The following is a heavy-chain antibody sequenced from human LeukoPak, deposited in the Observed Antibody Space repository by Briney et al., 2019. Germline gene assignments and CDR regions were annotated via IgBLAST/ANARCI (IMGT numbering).Heavy chain of an antibody. Sequence: ASVKVSCKASGYTFTSCAMNWVRQAPGQGLEWMGWVNTNTGNPTYAQGFTGRFVFSLDTSVSTAYLQISSLKAEDTAVYYCTRQGPGYCGSTSCYGVDYWGQGTLVTVSS. V-gene: IGHV7-4-1*02. D-gene: IGHD2-2*01. CDR1: GYTFTSCA. CDR3: TRQGPGYCGSTSCYGVDY. CDR2: VNTNTGNP. J-gene: IGHJ4*02.